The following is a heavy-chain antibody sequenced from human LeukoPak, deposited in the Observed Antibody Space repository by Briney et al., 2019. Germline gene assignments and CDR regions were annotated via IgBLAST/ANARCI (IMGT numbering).Heavy chain of an antibody. D-gene: IGHD2-15*01. CDR1: GGSISSSGHF. CDR2: IFSSGST. CDR3: ARHACSGGRCYSGSSVYYFDS. Sequence: SETPSLTCSVSGGSISSSGHFWGWIRQPPGKDVEWIGSIFSSGSTYYNPSLKSRVTMSVDTSKNQFSLKLTPVTAADTATYYCARHACSGGRCYSGSSVYYFDSWGQGTLVTVSS. J-gene: IGHJ4*02. V-gene: IGHV4-39*01.